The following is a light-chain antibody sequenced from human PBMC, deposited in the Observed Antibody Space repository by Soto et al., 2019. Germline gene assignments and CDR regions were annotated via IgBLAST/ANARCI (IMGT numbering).Light chain of an antibody. CDR1: QSVGTK. CDR3: QQYGSSHT. V-gene: IGKV3-15*01. CDR2: GAS. Sequence: IVMTQSPATLSVSPGERATLSCRASQSVGTKLAWYQQTRGQAPRLLIYGASNRATGVPARFSGSVSGTEFTLTISSLQSEDFAVYYCQQYGSSHTFGQGTRLEIK. J-gene: IGKJ5*01.